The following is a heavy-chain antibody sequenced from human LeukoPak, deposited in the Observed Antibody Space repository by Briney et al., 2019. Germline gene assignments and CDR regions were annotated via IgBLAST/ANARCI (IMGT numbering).Heavy chain of an antibody. CDR3: ARGWYYFDY. CDR2: IYYSGST. V-gene: IGHV4-59*12. CDR1: GGSISSYY. J-gene: IGHJ4*02. D-gene: IGHD6-13*01. Sequence: SETLSLTCTVSGGSISSYYWSWIRQPPGKGLEWIGYIYYSGSTNYNPSLKSRVTISVDTSKNQFSLKLSSVTAADTAVYYCARGWYYFDYWGQGTLVTVSS.